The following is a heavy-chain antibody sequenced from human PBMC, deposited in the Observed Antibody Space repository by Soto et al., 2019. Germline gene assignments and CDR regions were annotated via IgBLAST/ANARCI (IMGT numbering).Heavy chain of an antibody. CDR2: IYSSGST. V-gene: IGHV4-59*01. J-gene: IGHJ4*02. CDR3: ARDHPHSYGVYYFDY. CDR1: GGSISNYY. D-gene: IGHD5-18*01. Sequence: ETLSLTCTVSGGSISNYYWNWIRQSPGKGLEWIGYIYSSGSTHYNPSLQNRVTISIDTSKNQVSLNVNSVTAADTAVYYCARDHPHSYGVYYFDYWGQGTPVTVSS.